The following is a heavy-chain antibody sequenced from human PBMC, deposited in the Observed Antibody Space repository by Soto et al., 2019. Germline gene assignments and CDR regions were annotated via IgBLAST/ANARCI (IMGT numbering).Heavy chain of an antibody. CDR3: ARDRPDYDFLTGPNGFDP. V-gene: IGHV1-18*01. J-gene: IGHJ5*02. CDR2: ISAYNGNT. CDR1: GYTFTSYG. D-gene: IGHD3-9*01. Sequence: ASVKVSCKASGYTFTSYGISWVRQAPGQGLEWMGWISAYNGNTNYAQKFQGIFTMTTDTSTSTAYMELRSLRSDDTAVYYCARDRPDYDFLTGPNGFDPWGQGTLVTV.